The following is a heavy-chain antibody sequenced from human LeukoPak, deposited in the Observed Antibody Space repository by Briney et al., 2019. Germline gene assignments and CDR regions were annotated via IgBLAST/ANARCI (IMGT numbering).Heavy chain of an antibody. CDR3: ARVLAAPEYYYGPGSTDY. CDR1: GGSFSGYY. J-gene: IGHJ4*02. Sequence: SETLSLTCAVYGGSFSGYYWSWIRQPPGKGLEWIGEINHSGSTNYNPSLKSRVTISVDTSKNQFSLKLSSVTAADTAVYYCARVLAAPEYYYGPGSTDYWGQGTLVTVSS. CDR2: INHSGST. D-gene: IGHD3-10*01. V-gene: IGHV4-34*01.